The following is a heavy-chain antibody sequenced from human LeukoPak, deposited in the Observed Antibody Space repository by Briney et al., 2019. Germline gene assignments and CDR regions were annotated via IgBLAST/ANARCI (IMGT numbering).Heavy chain of an antibody. CDR2: INPNSGDT. CDR3: ARTMVRGGGVLSY. CDR1: GYSFTGYQ. Sequence: ASVKVSCKASGYSFTGYQIHWVRQAPGQGLEWMGWINPNSGDTSYAQNFQGRVTMTRDTSINTAYVELSRLGSDDTAVYYCARTMVRGGGVLSYWGHGTLVTVSS. D-gene: IGHD3-10*01. V-gene: IGHV1-2*02. J-gene: IGHJ4*01.